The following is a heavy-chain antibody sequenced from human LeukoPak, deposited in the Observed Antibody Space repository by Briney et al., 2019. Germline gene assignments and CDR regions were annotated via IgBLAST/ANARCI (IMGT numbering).Heavy chain of an antibody. J-gene: IGHJ5*02. CDR3: ARTMTTVTGWFDP. Sequence: APVKVSCKASGYTFTSYCISWVRQAPGQGLEGMGWISAYNGNTNYAQKLQGRVTMTTDTSTSTAYMELRSLRSDDTAVYYCARTMTTVTGWFDPWGQGTLVTVSS. CDR2: ISAYNGNT. V-gene: IGHV1-18*01. D-gene: IGHD4-17*01. CDR1: GYTFTSYC.